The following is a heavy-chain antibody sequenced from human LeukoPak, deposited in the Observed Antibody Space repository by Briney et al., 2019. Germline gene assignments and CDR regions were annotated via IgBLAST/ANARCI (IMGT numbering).Heavy chain of an antibody. V-gene: IGHV3-NL1*01. Sequence: SGGSLRLSCAASGFTFSSYGMHWVRQAPGRWLEWVSMIYAGGSTYYADSVKGRFTISRDNSKNTLYLQMNSLRAEDTAVYYCASGLYGMDVWGQGTTVTVSS. J-gene: IGHJ6*02. CDR3: ASGLYGMDV. D-gene: IGHD2-21*01. CDR1: GFTFSSYG. CDR2: IYAGGST.